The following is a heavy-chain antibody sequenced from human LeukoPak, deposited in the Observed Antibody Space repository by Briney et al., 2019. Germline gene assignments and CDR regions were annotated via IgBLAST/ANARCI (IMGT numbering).Heavy chain of an antibody. CDR2: IYYSGST. D-gene: IGHD1-1*01. J-gene: IGHJ5*02. Sequence: SETLSLTCTVSGGSISNYYWSWIRQSPAKGLEWIGYIYYSGSTNYNPSLKSRVTISVDTSKNQFSLKLSSVTAADTAVYYCARGGSTGTNLNWVDPWGQGTLVTVSS. CDR3: ARGGSTGTNLNWVDP. CDR1: GGSISNYY. V-gene: IGHV4-59*01.